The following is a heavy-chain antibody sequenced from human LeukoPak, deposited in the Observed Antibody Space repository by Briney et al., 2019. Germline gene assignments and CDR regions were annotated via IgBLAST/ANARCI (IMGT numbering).Heavy chain of an antibody. V-gene: IGHV4-59*01. Sequence: SETLSLTCTVSGGSISSYYWSWIRQPPGKGLEWIGYIYYSGSTNYNPSLKSRVTVSVDTSKNQFSLKLSSVTAADTAVYYCARAPYGGNLYYFDYWGQGTLVTVSS. D-gene: IGHD4-23*01. CDR1: GGSISSYY. J-gene: IGHJ4*02. CDR2: IYYSGST. CDR3: ARAPYGGNLYYFDY.